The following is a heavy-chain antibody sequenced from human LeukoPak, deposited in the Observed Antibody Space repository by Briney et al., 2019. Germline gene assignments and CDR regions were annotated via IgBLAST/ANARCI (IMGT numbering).Heavy chain of an antibody. CDR1: GGSISSGSYY. CDR2: IYTSGST. Sequence: SETLSLTCTVSGGSISSGSYYWSWIRQPAGTGLEWIGRIYTSGSTNYNPSLKSRVTISVDTSKNQFSLKLSSVTAADTAVYYCASLHTAHFDYWGQGTLVTVSS. J-gene: IGHJ4*02. CDR3: ASLHTAHFDY. V-gene: IGHV4-61*02.